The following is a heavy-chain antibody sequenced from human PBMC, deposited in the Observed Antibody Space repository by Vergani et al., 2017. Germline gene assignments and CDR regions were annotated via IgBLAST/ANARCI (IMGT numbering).Heavy chain of an antibody. J-gene: IGHJ6*02. V-gene: IGHV1-69*12. CDR2: IIPIFGTA. CDR1: GGTFSSYA. CDR3: ARGSYGEDYYYYGMDV. Sequence: QVQLVQSGAEVKKPGSSVKVSCKASGGTFSSYAISWVRQAPGQGLEWMGGIIPIFGTANYAQKFQGRVTITADESTSTAYMELSSLRSEDTAVYYCARGSYGEDYYYYGMDVWGQGTTVTVSS. D-gene: IGHD4-17*01.